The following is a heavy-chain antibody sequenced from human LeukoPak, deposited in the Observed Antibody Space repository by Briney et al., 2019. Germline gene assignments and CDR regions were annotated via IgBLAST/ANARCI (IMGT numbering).Heavy chain of an antibody. CDR3: ARGPAGDYYYGMDV. D-gene: IGHD1-26*01. CDR1: AGSISSNY. CDR2: IYTSGST. V-gene: IGHV4-4*07. Sequence: SETLSLTCTVAAGSISSNYWSWIRQPAGKGLEWIGRIYTSGSTNYNPSLKSRVTMSVDTSTNQFSLKLSSVTAADTAVYYCARGPAGDYYYGMDVWGQGTTVTVSS. J-gene: IGHJ6*02.